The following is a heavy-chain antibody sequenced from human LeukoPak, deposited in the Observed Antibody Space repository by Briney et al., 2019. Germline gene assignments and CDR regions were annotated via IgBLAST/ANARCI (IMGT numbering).Heavy chain of an antibody. CDR1: GFTLSSYS. CDR2: ISSSSSYI. Sequence: GGSLRLSCAASGFTLSSYSMNWVRQAPGKGLEWVSSISSSSSYIYYADSVKGRFTISRDNAKNSLYLQMNSLRAEDTAVYYCARDGARYCSGGSCEDYWGQGTLVTVSS. D-gene: IGHD2-15*01. V-gene: IGHV3-21*01. J-gene: IGHJ4*02. CDR3: ARDGARYCSGGSCEDY.